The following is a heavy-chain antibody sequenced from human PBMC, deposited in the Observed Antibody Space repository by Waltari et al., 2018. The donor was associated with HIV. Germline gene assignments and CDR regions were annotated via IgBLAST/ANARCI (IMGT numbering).Heavy chain of an antibody. CDR1: GGSISTSSYY. J-gene: IGHJ3*01. Sequence: QLQLQESGPGLVKPSETLSLSCRVSGGSISTSSYYWDWIRQPPGKGLEWIGSMYYSGSTYYNPSLKSRVTMSLDTSNNQFSLKLSSVTAADSAIYYCARGGHSYGKQGHGAFDVWGQGTMVTVSS. D-gene: IGHD5-18*01. CDR2: MYYSGST. V-gene: IGHV4-39*07. CDR3: ARGGHSYGKQGHGAFDV.